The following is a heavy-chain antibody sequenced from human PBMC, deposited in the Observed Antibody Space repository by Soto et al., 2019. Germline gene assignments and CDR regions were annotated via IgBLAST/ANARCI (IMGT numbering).Heavy chain of an antibody. V-gene: IGHV3-33*01. CDR3: ARGIVVVPAAYYGMDV. D-gene: IGHD2-2*01. CDR2: IWYDGSNK. J-gene: IGHJ6*02. CDR1: GFTFSSYG. Sequence: PGGSLRLSCAASGFTFSSYGMHWVRQAPGKGLEWVAVIWYDGSNKYYADSVKGRFTISRDNSKNTLYLQMNSLRAEDTAVYYCARGIVVVPAAYYGMDVWGQGTTVTVSS.